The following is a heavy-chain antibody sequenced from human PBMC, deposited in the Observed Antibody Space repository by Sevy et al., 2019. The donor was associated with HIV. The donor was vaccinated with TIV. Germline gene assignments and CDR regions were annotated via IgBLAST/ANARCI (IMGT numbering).Heavy chain of an antibody. Sequence: GGSLRLSCAASGFTFSSYAMHWVRQAPGKGLEWMAVISYDGSNKYYADSVKGRFTISRDNSKNTLYLQMNSLRAEDTAVYYCARDFLFGVVILYYYYYGMDVWGQGTTVTVSS. D-gene: IGHD3-3*01. CDR3: ARDFLFGVVILYYYYYGMDV. J-gene: IGHJ6*02. CDR2: ISYDGSNK. V-gene: IGHV3-30*04. CDR1: GFTFSSYA.